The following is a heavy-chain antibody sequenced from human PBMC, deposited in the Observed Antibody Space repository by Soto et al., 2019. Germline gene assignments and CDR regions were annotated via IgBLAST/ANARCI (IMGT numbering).Heavy chain of an antibody. CDR1: GGSISSYY. CDR3: ARGYGRAFDY. V-gene: IGHV4-59*08. Sequence: QVQLQESGPGLVKPSETLSLTCTVSGGSISSYYWSWIRQPPRKGLEWIGYIYYSGSTTYNPSLKSPVTIPVDTPKNQFSLKLSSVTAADTAVYYCARGYGRAFDYWGQGTLVTVSS. CDR2: IYYSGST. J-gene: IGHJ4*02. D-gene: IGHD1-1*01.